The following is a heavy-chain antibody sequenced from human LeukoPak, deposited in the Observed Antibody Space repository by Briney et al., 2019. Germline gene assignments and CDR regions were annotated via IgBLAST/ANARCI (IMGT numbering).Heavy chain of an antibody. CDR1: GFTFSNYA. J-gene: IGHJ4*02. CDR2: ITGSGGGT. Sequence: GGSLRLSCAASGFTFSNYAMTWVRQAPGKGLEWVSAITGSGGGTYYADSVKGRFTISRDNSKNTLYLQMNGLRAEDTALYYCARGRSASYGDYGRLVGYWGQGTLVTVSS. CDR3: ARGRSASYGDYGRLVGY. V-gene: IGHV3-23*01. D-gene: IGHD4-17*01.